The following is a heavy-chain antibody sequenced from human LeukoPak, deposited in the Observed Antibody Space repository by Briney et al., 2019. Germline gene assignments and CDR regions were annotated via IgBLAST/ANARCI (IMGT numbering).Heavy chain of an antibody. CDR3: AKPLSGGNYYYMDV. V-gene: IGHV3-23*01. CDR2: ISGSGGNT. D-gene: IGHD3-16*01. Sequence: GGSLRLSCAASGFTFSSYAMSWVRQATGKGLEWVSAISGSGGNTYYADSVKGRFTISRDNSKNTLYLQMNSLRAEDTAVYYCAKPLSGGNYYYMDVWGKGTTVTVSS. J-gene: IGHJ6*03. CDR1: GFTFSSYA.